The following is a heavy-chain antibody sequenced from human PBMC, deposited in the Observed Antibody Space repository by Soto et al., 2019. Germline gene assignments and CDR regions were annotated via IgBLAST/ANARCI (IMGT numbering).Heavy chain of an antibody. J-gene: IGHJ6*02. CDR2: INHSGVF. CDR1: GGSFSGYY. CDR3: ARGRVAVALRGYYYGMDV. V-gene: IGHV4-34*01. Sequence: SETLSLTCGVYGGSFSGYYWIWIRQPPGRGLEWIGEINHSGVFNYNTSLKSRVTISVDTSKKKFSLKLSSVTAADTAVYYCARGRVAVALRGYYYGMDVWGQGTTVTVSS. D-gene: IGHD6-19*01.